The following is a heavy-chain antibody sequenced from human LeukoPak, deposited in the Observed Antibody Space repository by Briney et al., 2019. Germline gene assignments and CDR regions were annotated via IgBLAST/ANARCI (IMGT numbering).Heavy chain of an antibody. CDR3: TTSNIVVVTTTYFDH. CDR1: GFTFSNAW. D-gene: IGHD2-21*02. CDR2: IKSKTDGGAV. J-gene: IGHJ4*02. V-gene: IGHV3-15*01. Sequence: GGSLRLSCAGSGFTFSNAWMSWVRQAPGKGLEWVGRIKSKTDGGAVHYAASVKGRFTISRDDSENTLYLQMNSLKTEDTAVYYCTTSNIVVVTTTYFDHWGQGNPGHRLL.